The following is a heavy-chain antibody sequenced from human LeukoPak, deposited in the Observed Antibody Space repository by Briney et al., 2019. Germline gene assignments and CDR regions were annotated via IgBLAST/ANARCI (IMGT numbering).Heavy chain of an antibody. CDR3: AHRPRGYFDY. CDR1: GFSLSTSGMC. CDR2: VYWDDDK. Sequence: ESGPALVKPTQTLTLTCTFSGFSLSTSGMCVSWIRQPPGKALEWLALVYWDDDKRYSPSLKSRLTITKDTSKNQVVLTMTNMDPVDTATYFCAHRPRGYFDYWGQGTLVTVSS. D-gene: IGHD3-16*01. V-gene: IGHV2-5*08. J-gene: IGHJ4*02.